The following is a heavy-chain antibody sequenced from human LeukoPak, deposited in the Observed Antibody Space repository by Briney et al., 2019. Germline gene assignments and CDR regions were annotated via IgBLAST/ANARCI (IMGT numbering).Heavy chain of an antibody. CDR2: ISSGGNT. J-gene: IGHJ4*02. Sequence: GGSLRLSCAASGFTFSSYGMSWVRQAPGKGLEWVSAISSGGNTFYADSVKGRFTISRDNSKNTVYLQMNSLRAEDTAVYYCARGGLAANDYWGQGTLVTASS. D-gene: IGHD6-13*01. CDR1: GFTFSSYG. CDR3: ARGGLAANDY. V-gene: IGHV3-23*01.